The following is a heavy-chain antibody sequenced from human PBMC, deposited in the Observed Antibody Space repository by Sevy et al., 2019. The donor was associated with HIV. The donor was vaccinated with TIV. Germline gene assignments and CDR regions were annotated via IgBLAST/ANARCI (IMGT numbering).Heavy chain of an antibody. V-gene: IGHV3-21*01. CDR2: ISSSSTYI. J-gene: IGHJ6*02. CDR1: GFTFSTYN. Sequence: GGSLRLSCAASGFTFSTYNMNWVRQAPGKGLELVSSISSSSTYIYYADSVKGRFTISRDNAKNSLYLQMNSLRAEDTAVYYCARDLVLPATTDYYYYGMDVWGQGTTVTVSS. D-gene: IGHD2-15*01. CDR3: ARDLVLPATTDYYYYGMDV.